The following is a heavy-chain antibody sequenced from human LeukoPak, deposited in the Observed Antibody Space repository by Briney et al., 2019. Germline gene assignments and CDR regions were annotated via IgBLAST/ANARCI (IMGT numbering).Heavy chain of an antibody. CDR1: GFTFSYYW. J-gene: IGHJ6*03. Sequence: GGSLRLSCVASGFTFSYYWMHWARHAPGKGLVWVSRINSDGSSTTYADSVKGRFIISRDNAKNTVYLQMNSLRAEDTAVYYCARGSQWLDYYMDVWGKGTTVTVSS. D-gene: IGHD6-19*01. CDR3: ARGSQWLDYYMDV. V-gene: IGHV3-74*01. CDR2: INSDGSST.